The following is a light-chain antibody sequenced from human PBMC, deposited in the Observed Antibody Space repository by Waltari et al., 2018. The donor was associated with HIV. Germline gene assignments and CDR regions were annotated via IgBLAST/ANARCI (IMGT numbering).Light chain of an antibody. Sequence: DIQMTQSPPSLSASVCDRVTISCRASQTIRDYLNWYQQTPGNPPRLLIYSASSLHSGVPPRFSGSGSGTEFTLTISSLQPEDFATYYCQHSFTFPLTFGGGTKVDIK. CDR3: QHSFTFPLT. V-gene: IGKV1-39*01. J-gene: IGKJ4*01. CDR1: QTIRDY. CDR2: SAS.